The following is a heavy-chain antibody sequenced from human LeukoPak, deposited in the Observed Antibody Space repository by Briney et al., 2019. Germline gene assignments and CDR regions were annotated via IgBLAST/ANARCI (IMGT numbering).Heavy chain of an antibody. CDR3: VHRDLGFLNSYWLDP. V-gene: IGHV2-5*01. CDR1: GVALRTSGVG. D-gene: IGHD2-21*01. Sequence: SGPTLVRPTQTLTLTCSLSGVALRTSGVGVGWVRQPPGKARGWLALIYCNDNDRYNPSLKSRLTIIKDTSKNQVVLTMFNMDPVDTATYYCVHRDLGFLNSYWLDPWGQGILVTVSS. CDR2: IYCNDND. J-gene: IGHJ5*02.